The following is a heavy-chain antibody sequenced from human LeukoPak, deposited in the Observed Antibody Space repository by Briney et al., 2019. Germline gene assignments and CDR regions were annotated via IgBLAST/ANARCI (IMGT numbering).Heavy chain of an antibody. V-gene: IGHV7-4-1*02. CDR3: ARDYYDSSGYYYFSWFDP. CDR1: VYTSTSDA. J-gene: IGHJ5*02. D-gene: IGHD3-22*01. CDR2: IYTNTGNP. Sequence: ASVKVSCKASVYTSTSDAMNCVRQAPGQGLEWMGWIYTNTGNPTYAQGFTGRFVFSLDTSVSTAYLQISSLKAEDTAVYYCARDYYDSSGYYYFSWFDPWGQGTLVTVSS.